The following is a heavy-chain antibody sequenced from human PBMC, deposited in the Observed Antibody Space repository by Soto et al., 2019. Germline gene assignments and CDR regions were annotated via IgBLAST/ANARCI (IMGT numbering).Heavy chain of an antibody. CDR1: GFTFSSYA. Sequence: EVQLLESGGGLVQPGGSLRLSCAASGFTFSSYAMSWVRQAPGKGLEWVSAISGSGGSTYYADSVKGRFTISRDNSKNTLYLQMNSLRAEDTAVYYCAKEQEPILTGYPNWFDPWGQGTLVTVSS. D-gene: IGHD3-9*01. J-gene: IGHJ5*02. V-gene: IGHV3-23*01. CDR3: AKEQEPILTGYPNWFDP. CDR2: ISGSGGST.